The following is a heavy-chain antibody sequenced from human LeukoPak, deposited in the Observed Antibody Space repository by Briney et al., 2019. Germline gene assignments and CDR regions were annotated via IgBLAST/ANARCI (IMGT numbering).Heavy chain of an antibody. J-gene: IGHJ4*02. D-gene: IGHD6-19*01. CDR2: ISSSSSYI. V-gene: IGHV3-21*01. CDR3: ASDRQWLVRGENY. CDR1: GFTFSSYS. Sequence: GGSLRLSCAASGFTFSSYSMNWVRQAPGKGLEWVSSISSSSSYIYYADSVKGRFTISRDNAKNSLHLQRNSLRAEDTAVYYCASDRQWLVRGENYWGQGTLVTVSS.